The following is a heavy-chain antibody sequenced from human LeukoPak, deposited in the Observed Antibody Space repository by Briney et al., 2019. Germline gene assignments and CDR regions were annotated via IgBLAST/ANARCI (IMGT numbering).Heavy chain of an antibody. CDR2: INAGNGNT. J-gene: IGHJ4*02. CDR3: ASPSISRSGWLPFDY. CDR1: GYTFTSYA. Sequence: ASVKVPCKASGYTFTSYAMHWVRQAPGQRLEWMGWINAGNGNTKYSQKFQGRVTITRDTSASTAYMELSSLRSEDTAVYYCASPSISRSGWLPFDYWGQGTLVTVSS. V-gene: IGHV1-3*01. D-gene: IGHD6-19*01.